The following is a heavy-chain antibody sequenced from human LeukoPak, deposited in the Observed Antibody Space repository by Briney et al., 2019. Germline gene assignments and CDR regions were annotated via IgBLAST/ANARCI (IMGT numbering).Heavy chain of an antibody. CDR2: INPNSGGT. J-gene: IGHJ4*02. CDR3: ARDWVVPAAIAY. CDR1: GYTLTGYY. Sequence: ASVKVSCKASGYTLTGYYMHWVRQAPGQGLEWMGWINPNSGGTNYAQKFQGRVTMTRDTSISTAYMELSRLRSDDTAVYYCARDWVVPAAIAYWGQGTLVTVSS. V-gene: IGHV1-2*02. D-gene: IGHD2-2*02.